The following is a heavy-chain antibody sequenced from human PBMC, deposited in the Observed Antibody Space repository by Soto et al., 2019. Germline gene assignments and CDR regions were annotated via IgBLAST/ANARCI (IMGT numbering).Heavy chain of an antibody. V-gene: IGHV4-31*03. D-gene: IGHD2-2*01. CDR3: ARGTGDYYYVLAV. CDR1: GGSISSGGYY. J-gene: IGHJ6*02. CDR2: IYYSGST. Sequence: NPSETLSLTCTVSGGSISSGGYYWSWIRQHPGKGLEWIGYIYYSGSTYYNPSLKSRVTISVDTSKNQFSLKLSSVTAADTAVYYFARGTGDYYYVLAVWGQGTTVTGSS.